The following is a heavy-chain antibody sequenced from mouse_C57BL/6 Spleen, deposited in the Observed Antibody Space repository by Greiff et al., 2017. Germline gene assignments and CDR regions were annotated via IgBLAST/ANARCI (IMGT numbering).Heavy chain of an antibody. V-gene: IGHV1-22*01. J-gene: IGHJ2*01. CDR2: INPNNGGT. CDR3: ARWGDGYYY. D-gene: IGHD2-3*01. Sequence: EVQLVESGPELVKPGASVKMSCKASGYTFTDYNMHWVKQSHGKSLEWIGYINPNNGGTSYNQKFKGKATLTVNKSSRTAYMELRSLTSEDSAVYYCARWGDGYYYGGQGTTLTVSS. CDR1: GYTFTDYN.